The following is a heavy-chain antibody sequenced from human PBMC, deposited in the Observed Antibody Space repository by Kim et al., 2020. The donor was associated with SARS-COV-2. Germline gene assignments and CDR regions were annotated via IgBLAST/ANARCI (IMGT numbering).Heavy chain of an antibody. CDR3: ARDRDDYYGSGSYHNWFDP. CDR1: GFTFSDYY. Sequence: GGSLRLSCAASGFTFSDYYMSWIRQAPGKGLEWVSYISSSDTTIYYADSVKGRFTISRDNAKNSLYLQMNSLRAEDTAVYYCARDRDDYYGSGSYHNWFDPWGQGTLVTVSS. J-gene: IGHJ5*02. D-gene: IGHD3-10*01. V-gene: IGHV3-11*01. CDR2: ISSSDTTI.